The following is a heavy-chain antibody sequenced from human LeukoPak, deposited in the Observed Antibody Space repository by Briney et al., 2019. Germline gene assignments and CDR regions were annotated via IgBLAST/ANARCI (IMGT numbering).Heavy chain of an antibody. D-gene: IGHD3-22*01. CDR2: IYYSGST. CDR3: AREVVVVITTVAAYYLDY. V-gene: IGHV4-30-4*01. J-gene: IGHJ4*02. CDR1: GGSISSGDYY. Sequence: PSETLSLTCTVSGGSISSGDYYWSWIRQPPGKGLEWIGYIYYSGSTYYNPSLKSRVTISVDTSKNQFSLKLSSVTAADTAVYYCAREVVVVITTVAAYYLDYWGQGTLVTVSS.